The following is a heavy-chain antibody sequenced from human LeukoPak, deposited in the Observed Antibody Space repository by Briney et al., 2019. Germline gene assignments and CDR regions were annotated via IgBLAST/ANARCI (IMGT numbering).Heavy chain of an antibody. V-gene: IGHV4-59*01. CDR3: ARYWFGELYHWFDP. J-gene: IGHJ5*02. D-gene: IGHD3-10*01. Sequence: SETLSLTCTVSGFSISSYYWSWIRQPPGKGPEWVGDIYYSGSTNYNPSLKNRVTISVDTSKNQFSLKLSSVTAADTAVYYCARYWFGELYHWFDPWGQGTLVTVSS. CDR1: GFSISSYY. CDR2: IYYSGST.